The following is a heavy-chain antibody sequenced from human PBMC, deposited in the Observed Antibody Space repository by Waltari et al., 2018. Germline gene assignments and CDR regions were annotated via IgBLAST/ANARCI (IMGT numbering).Heavy chain of an antibody. J-gene: IGHJ4*02. CDR2: ISYDGSNK. CDR3: AQNEGSGWSPPASY. V-gene: IGHV3-30*18. CDR1: GFTFSSYG. Sequence: QVQLVESGGGVVQPGRSLRLSCAASGFTFSSYGMHWVRQAPGKGLEWVAVISYDGSNKYYADSVKGRFTISRDNSKNTLYLQMNSLRAEDTAVYYCAQNEGSGWSPPASYWGQGTLVTVSS. D-gene: IGHD6-19*01.